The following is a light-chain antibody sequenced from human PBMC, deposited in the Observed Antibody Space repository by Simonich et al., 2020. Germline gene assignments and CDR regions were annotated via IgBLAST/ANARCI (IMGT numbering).Light chain of an antibody. J-gene: IGKJ1*01. V-gene: IGKV4-1*01. CDR1: QSVLYSSNNKNY. CDR3: QQYYSTPPT. CDR2: WEA. Sequence: DIVMTQSPYSLAVSLGERATINCKSSQSVLYSSNNKNYLAWYQQKPGQPPKLLIYWEATRESGVPDRFSGSGSGTDFTLTISSLQAEDVAVYYCQQYYSTPPTFGQGTKVEIK.